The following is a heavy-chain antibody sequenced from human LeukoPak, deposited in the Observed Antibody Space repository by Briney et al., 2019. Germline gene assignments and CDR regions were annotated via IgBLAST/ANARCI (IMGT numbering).Heavy chain of an antibody. V-gene: IGHV1-2*02. D-gene: IGHD2-2*01. CDR2: INPNSGGT. CDR1: GYTFTGYY. J-gene: IGHJ4*02. Sequence: ASVKVSCKASGYTFTGYYMHWVRQTPGQGLEWMGWINPNSGGTNYAQKFQGRVTMTRDTSISTAYMELSRLRSDDTAVYYCARATVVPAAMVDYWGQGTLVTVSS. CDR3: ARATVVPAAMVDY.